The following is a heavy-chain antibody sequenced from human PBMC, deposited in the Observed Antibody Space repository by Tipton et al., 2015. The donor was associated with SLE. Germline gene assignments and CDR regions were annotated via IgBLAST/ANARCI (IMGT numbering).Heavy chain of an antibody. Sequence: TLSLTCTVSGGSISSSSYYWGWIRQPPGKGLEWIGSIYYSGSTYYNPSLKSRVTISVDTSKNQFSLKLSSVTAADTAVYYCARINADYCSGSYCALFDYWGQGTLFTVSS. V-gene: IGHV4-39*07. CDR2: IYYSGST. D-gene: IGHD3-10*01. J-gene: IGHJ4*02. CDR3: ARINADYCSGSYCALFDY. CDR1: GGSISSSSYY.